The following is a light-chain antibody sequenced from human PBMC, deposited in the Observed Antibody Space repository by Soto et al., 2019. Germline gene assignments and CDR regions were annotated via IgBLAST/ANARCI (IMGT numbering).Light chain of an antibody. J-gene: IGKJ5*01. Sequence: EIVLTQSPATLSLSPGERATLSCRASQSFSSYLAWYQQKPGQAPRLLIYDASKMATGIPARFSGRGSGTDFTLTISSLEPEDFAIYYCQQLSNWPPVRTFGQGTRLEI. CDR3: QQLSNWPPVRT. CDR2: DAS. CDR1: QSFSSY. V-gene: IGKV3-11*01.